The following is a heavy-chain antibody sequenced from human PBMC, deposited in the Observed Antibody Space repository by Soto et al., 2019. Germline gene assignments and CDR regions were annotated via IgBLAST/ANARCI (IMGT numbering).Heavy chain of an antibody. CDR1: GGSVSSGSYY. CDR3: ARPLYSYGPMDV. D-gene: IGHD5-18*01. Sequence: QVQLQESGPGLVKPSETLSLTCTVSGGSVSSGSYYWSWIRPPPGKGLEWIGYIYYSGSTNYNPSLKSRVTISVDTSKNQISLKLSSVTAADTAVYYCARPLYSYGPMDVWGQGTTVTVSS. V-gene: IGHV4-61*01. CDR2: IYYSGST. J-gene: IGHJ6*02.